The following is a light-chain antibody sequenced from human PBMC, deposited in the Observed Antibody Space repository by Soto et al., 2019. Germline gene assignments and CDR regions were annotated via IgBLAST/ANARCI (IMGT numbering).Light chain of an antibody. CDR3: QQYSSYSLPT. J-gene: IGKJ4*01. CDR1: QSVSRW. V-gene: IGKV1-5*01. CDR2: DAS. Sequence: DIQMTQSPSILSASVGDSVTITCRASQSVSRWLAWYQQKPGKAPKLLIYDASSLNSGVPSRFSGSQSGTEFPIAITSLLPDDFATYFCQQYSSYSLPTFGGGTKVDI.